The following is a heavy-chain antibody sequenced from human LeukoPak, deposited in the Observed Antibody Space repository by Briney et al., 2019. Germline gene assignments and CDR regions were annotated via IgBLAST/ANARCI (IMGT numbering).Heavy chain of an antibody. D-gene: IGHD6-19*01. CDR2: IDWDDDK. J-gene: IGHJ3*02. V-gene: IGHV2-70*11. CDR3: ARISIAVAGNAFDI. CDR1: GFSLSTSGMC. Sequence: SGPALVKPTQTLTLTCTFSGFSLSTSGMCVSWIRQPPGKALEWLARIDWDDDKYYSTSLKTRLTISKDTSKNQVVLTMTNMDPVDTATYYCARISIAVAGNAFDIWGQGTMVTVSS.